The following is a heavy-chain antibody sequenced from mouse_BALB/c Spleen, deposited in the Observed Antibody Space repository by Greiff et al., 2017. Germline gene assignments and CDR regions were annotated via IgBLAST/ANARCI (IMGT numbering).Heavy chain of an antibody. V-gene: IGHV6-6*02. J-gene: IGHJ3*01. CDR3: TVDYDEAWFAY. Sequence: EVKLVESGGGLVQPGGSMKLSCVASGFTFSSYWMSWVRQSPEKGLEWVAEIRLKSDNYATHYAESVKGKFTISRDDSKSRLYLQMNSLRAEDTGIYYCTVDYDEAWFAYWGQGTLVTVSA. D-gene: IGHD2-4*01. CDR2: IRLKSDNYAT. CDR1: GFTFSSYW.